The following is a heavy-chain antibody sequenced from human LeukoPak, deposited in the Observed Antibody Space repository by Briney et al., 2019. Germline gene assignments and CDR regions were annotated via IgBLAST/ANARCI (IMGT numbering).Heavy chain of an antibody. CDR2: MNPSSGNT. D-gene: IGHD6-13*01. V-gene: IGHV1-8*03. CDR1: GYTFTSYD. Sequence: GASVKVSCKASGYTFTSYDINWVRQAPGQGLEWMGWMNPSSGNTGYAQKFQGRVTITRNTSISTAYMELSSPRSEDTAVYYCARVSAAGNFDYWGQGTLVTVSS. J-gene: IGHJ4*02. CDR3: ARVSAAGNFDY.